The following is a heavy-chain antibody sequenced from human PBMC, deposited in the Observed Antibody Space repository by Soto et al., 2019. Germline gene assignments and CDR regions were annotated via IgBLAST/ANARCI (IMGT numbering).Heavy chain of an antibody. D-gene: IGHD5-18*01. CDR1: GYSFTSYW. CDR3: ARPGDIYGYGPYYFDY. V-gene: IGHV5-10-1*01. Sequence: PGESLKISCKGSGYSFTSYWISWVRQMPGKGLEWMGRIDPSDSYTNYSPSFQGHVTISADKSISTAYLQWSSLKASDTAMYYCARPGDIYGYGPYYFDYWGRGTLVTVSS. CDR2: IDPSDSYT. J-gene: IGHJ4*02.